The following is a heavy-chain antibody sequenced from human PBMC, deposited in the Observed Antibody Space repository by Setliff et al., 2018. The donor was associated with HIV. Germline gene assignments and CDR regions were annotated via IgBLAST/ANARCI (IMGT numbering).Heavy chain of an antibody. CDR2: ISPDNANT. D-gene: IGHD5-12*01. V-gene: IGHV1-2*02. CDR1: GYTFTDYF. Sequence: ASVKVSCKSSGYTFTDYFMHWVRQAPGQGLEWMGWISPDNANTRISQRFRGSVTMTRDRSINTAYMELSGLRADDTAMYFCARQLSNSLDYWGQGTLVTVSS. J-gene: IGHJ4*02. CDR3: ARQLSNSLDY.